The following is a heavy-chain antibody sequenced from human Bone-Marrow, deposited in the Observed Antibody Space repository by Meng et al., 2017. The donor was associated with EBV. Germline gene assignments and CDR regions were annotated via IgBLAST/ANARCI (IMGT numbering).Heavy chain of an antibody. CDR3: ARDPVAGVPDYFDL. Sequence: VGEVGGGLGSPGGFLRLSCAASEFTFSTYWMHWVRQAPGKGLVWVSRINSDGSSTSYADSVKGRFSISRDNAKNTLYLQMNSLRAEDTAVYYCARDPVAGVPDYFDLWGQGTLVTVSS. J-gene: IGHJ4*02. D-gene: IGHD6-19*01. V-gene: IGHV3-74*01. CDR1: EFTFSTYW. CDR2: INSDGSST.